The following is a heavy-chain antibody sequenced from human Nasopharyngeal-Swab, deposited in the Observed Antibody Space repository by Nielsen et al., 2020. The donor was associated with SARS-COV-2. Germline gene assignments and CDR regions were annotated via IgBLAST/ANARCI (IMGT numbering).Heavy chain of an antibody. V-gene: IGHV1-18*01. CDR1: GYTFTSYG. D-gene: IGHD1-20*01. Sequence: ASVKVSCKASGYTFTSYGISWVRQAPGQGLEWTGWISAYNGNTNYAQKLQGRVTMTTDTSTSTAYMELRSLRSDDTAVYYCARDRGTYNWNLEDYYGMDVWGQGTTVTVSS. CDR3: ARDRGTYNWNLEDYYGMDV. CDR2: ISAYNGNT. J-gene: IGHJ6*02.